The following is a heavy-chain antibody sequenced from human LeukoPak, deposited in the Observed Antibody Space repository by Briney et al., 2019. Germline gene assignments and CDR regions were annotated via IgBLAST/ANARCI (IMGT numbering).Heavy chain of an antibody. CDR2: LRPNGSSN. J-gene: IGHJ4*02. CDR1: GFTPSAFG. V-gene: IGHV3-30*02. Sequence: GGSLRLSCAASGFTPSAFGMHWVRQAPGKGLEWVAFLRPNGSSNYVDSVKGRFTISRDNSKNTLYLQMNGLRTEDTAFYYCAKDQAGTWGLDYWGQGTLVTVSS. CDR3: AKDQAGTWGLDY. D-gene: IGHD3-10*01.